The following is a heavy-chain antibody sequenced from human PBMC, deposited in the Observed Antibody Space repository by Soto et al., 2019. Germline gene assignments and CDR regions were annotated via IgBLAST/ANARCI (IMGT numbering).Heavy chain of an antibody. D-gene: IGHD3-22*01. J-gene: IGHJ4*02. Sequence: PGGSLRLSCAASGFTFSDHYMSWIRQAPGKGLEWVSYISSSGSTIYYADSVKGRFTISRDNAKNTLYLQMNSLRAEDTAVYYCAKPIGAYYDALEYYFDYWGQGTLVTVSS. V-gene: IGHV3-11*04. CDR1: GFTFSDHY. CDR2: ISSSGSTI. CDR3: AKPIGAYYDALEYYFDY.